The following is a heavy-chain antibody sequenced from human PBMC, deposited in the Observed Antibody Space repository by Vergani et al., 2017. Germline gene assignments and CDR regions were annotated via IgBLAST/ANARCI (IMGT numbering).Heavy chain of an antibody. V-gene: IGHV4-30-4*08. D-gene: IGHD2-15*01. CDR2: IYYSGST. CDR3: ARESLGYCSGGSCYPKSMDYYRDV. J-gene: IGHJ6*03. Sequence: QVQLQESGPGLVKPSQTLSLTCTVSGGSISSGDYYWSWIRQPPGKGLEWIGYIYYSGSTYYNPSLKSRVTISVDTSKNQFSLKRSSVTAADTAVYYCARESLGYCSGGSCYPKSMDYYRDVWGKGTTVTVSS. CDR1: GGSISSGDYY.